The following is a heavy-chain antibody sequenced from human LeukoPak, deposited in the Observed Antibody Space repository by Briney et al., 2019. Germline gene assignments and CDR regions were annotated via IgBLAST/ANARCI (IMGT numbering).Heavy chain of an antibody. CDR1: GFTFSSYG. Sequence: GGSLRLSCAASGFTFSSYGMHWVRQAPGKGLEWEAFIRYDGSNKYYADSVKGRFTISRDNSKNTLYLQMNSLRAEDTAVYYCAKRGQYSSSWATDYWGQGTLVTVSS. CDR3: AKRGQYSSSWATDY. J-gene: IGHJ4*02. D-gene: IGHD6-6*01. V-gene: IGHV3-30*02. CDR2: IRYDGSNK.